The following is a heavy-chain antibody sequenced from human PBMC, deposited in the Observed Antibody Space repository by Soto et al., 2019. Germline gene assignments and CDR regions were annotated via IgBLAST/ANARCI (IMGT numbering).Heavy chain of an antibody. D-gene: IGHD4-17*01. V-gene: IGHV4-30-2*01. Sequence: SETLSLTCAVSGGSISSGGYSWSWIRQPPGKGLEWIGYIYHSGSTYYNPSLKSRVTISVDRSKNQFSLKLSSVTAADTAVYYCARGEIYGAYGIGAFDIWGQGTMVTVSS. J-gene: IGHJ3*02. CDR1: GGSISSGGYS. CDR2: IYHSGST. CDR3: ARGEIYGAYGIGAFDI.